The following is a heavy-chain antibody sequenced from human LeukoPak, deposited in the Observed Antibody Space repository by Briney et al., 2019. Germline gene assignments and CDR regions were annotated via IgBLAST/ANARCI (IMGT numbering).Heavy chain of an antibody. D-gene: IGHD2-15*01. CDR1: GSTFNSYA. CDR3: ARSGLNRFDY. CDR2: ISYDGTNK. V-gene: IGHV3-30*07. Sequence: PGGSLRLSCAASGSTFNSYAMHWVRQAPGKGLDWVAVISYDGTNKYYADSVKGRFTISRDNSKNTLYLQMNSLRAEDTAVYYCARSGLNRFDYWGQGTLVTVSS. J-gene: IGHJ4*02.